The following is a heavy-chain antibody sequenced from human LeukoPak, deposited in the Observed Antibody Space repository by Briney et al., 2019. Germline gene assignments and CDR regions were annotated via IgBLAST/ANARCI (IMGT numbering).Heavy chain of an antibody. CDR2: IYSGGST. V-gene: IGHV3-66*01. Sequence: GGSLRLSCAASGFTVSSNYMSWVRQAPWKGLEWVSVIYSGGSTYYADSVKGRFTISRDNSKNTLYLQMNSLRAEDTAVYYCARDRAHDYYGSGSYNYWGQGTLVTVSS. CDR1: GFTVSSNY. CDR3: ARDRAHDYYGSGSYNY. D-gene: IGHD3-10*01. J-gene: IGHJ4*02.